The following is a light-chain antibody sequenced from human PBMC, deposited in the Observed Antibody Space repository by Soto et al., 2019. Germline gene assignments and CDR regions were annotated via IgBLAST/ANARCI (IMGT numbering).Light chain of an antibody. Sequence: QSALTQPPSASGSPGQSVTISCTGTSSDVGGYNYVSWYQQYPGRAPKLMIYEVTKRPSGVPDRFSGSKSGNTASLTVSGLQAEDEADYYCCSYAASNNIYVVFGGGTKVTVL. CDR2: EVT. V-gene: IGLV2-8*01. CDR3: CSYAASNNIYVV. CDR1: SSDVGGYNY. J-gene: IGLJ3*02.